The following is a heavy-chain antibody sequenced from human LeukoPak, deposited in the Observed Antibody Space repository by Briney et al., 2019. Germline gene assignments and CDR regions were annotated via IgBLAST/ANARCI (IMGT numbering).Heavy chain of an antibody. Sequence: TGGSLRLSCAASGFTFSRYGMHWVRQAPGKGLEWVALISYDRGNEYYADSVKGRFTVSRDNSKNTLYLQMNSLRAEDTAVYYCAKDLRGYSYGDLIDYWGQGTLVTVSS. CDR1: GFTFSRYG. CDR3: AKDLRGYSYGDLIDY. D-gene: IGHD5-18*01. V-gene: IGHV3-30*18. J-gene: IGHJ4*02. CDR2: ISYDRGNE.